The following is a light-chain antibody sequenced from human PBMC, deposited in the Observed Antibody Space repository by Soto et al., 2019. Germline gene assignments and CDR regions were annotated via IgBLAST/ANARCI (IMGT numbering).Light chain of an antibody. V-gene: IGKV1-5*01. Sequence: DIQMTQSPSTLSASVGDRVTISCRSSQSIQTLLAWYQQRPGKAPNLLNFDASDLASGVSSRFSGSGSEAEFTLTIRSLQADDFATYYCQQYESYPFTFGRGTSLEIK. J-gene: IGKJ2*01. CDR1: QSIQTL. CDR2: DAS. CDR3: QQYESYPFT.